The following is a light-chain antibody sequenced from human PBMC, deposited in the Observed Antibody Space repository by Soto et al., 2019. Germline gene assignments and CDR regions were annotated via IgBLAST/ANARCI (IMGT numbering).Light chain of an antibody. CDR2: GVS. CDR3: SSLISSTTLALCV. CDR1: SSDVGGYNS. Sequence: QSVLTQPASVSGSPGQSITISCTGTSSDVGGYNSVSWYQQHPGKAPKLMIYGVSNRPSGISNRFSGSKSGNTASLTISGLQTEDEADYYCSSLISSTTLALCVFGTGTKLTVL. V-gene: IGLV2-14*03. J-gene: IGLJ1*01.